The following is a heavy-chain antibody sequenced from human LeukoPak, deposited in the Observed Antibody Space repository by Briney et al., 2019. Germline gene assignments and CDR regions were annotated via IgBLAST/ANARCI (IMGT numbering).Heavy chain of an antibody. CDR1: GFTFSNFN. Sequence: PGGSLRLSCTGSGFTFSNFNMNWVRQAPGKGLEWVSSIGTSGIDMYHVDSVKGRFTISRDNAKNSLYLQMNSLRAEDTALYYCARHYYGSGSLFDYWGQGTLVTVSS. CDR2: IGTSGIDM. D-gene: IGHD3-10*01. V-gene: IGHV3-21*04. J-gene: IGHJ4*02. CDR3: ARHYYGSGSLFDY.